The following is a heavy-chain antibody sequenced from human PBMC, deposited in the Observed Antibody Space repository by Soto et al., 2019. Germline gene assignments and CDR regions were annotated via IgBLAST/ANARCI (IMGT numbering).Heavy chain of an antibody. CDR3: ARGHYFFWGVFFATIDY. D-gene: IGHD3-3*01. CDR1: GGSISNYY. J-gene: IGHJ4*02. V-gene: IGHV4-59*08. Sequence: PSESLSLTCTVSGGSISNYYWSWIRQPPGKGLEWIGYIHYSGNTKYNPSLKSRVTISADTSKNQFSLKLSSVTAADTAVYYCARGHYFFWGVFFATIDYGGRETRVTVS. CDR2: IHYSGNT.